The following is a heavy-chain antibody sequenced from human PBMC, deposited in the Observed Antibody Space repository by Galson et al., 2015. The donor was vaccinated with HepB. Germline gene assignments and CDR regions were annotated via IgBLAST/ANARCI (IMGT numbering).Heavy chain of an antibody. V-gene: IGHV5-10-1*01. J-gene: IGHJ6*02. CDR1: GSSFTSYW. Sequence: QSGAEVTKPGESLRISCKGSGSSFTSYWISWVRQMPGKGLEWMGRIDPSDSYTNYSPSFQGHVTISADKSISTAYLQWSSLKASDTAVYYCASRLKGIAVACTGGIDVWVQGTTVTVSS. D-gene: IGHD6-19*01. CDR3: ASRLKGIAVACTGGIDV. CDR2: IDPSDSYT.